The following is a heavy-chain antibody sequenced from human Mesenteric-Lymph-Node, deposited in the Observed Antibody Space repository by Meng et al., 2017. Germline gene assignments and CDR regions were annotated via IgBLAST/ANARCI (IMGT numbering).Heavy chain of an antibody. D-gene: IGHD3-10*01. Sequence: ASVKVSCKASGYTFTSYYMHWVRQAPGQGLEWMGWINPNSGGTNYAQKFQGRVTMTRNTSISTAYMELSSLRSEDTAVYYCARKRITMVRGPNSPRYNWFDPWGQGTLVTVSS. CDR2: INPNSGGT. CDR1: GYTFTSYY. V-gene: IGHV1-2*02. CDR3: ARKRITMVRGPNSPRYNWFDP. J-gene: IGHJ5*02.